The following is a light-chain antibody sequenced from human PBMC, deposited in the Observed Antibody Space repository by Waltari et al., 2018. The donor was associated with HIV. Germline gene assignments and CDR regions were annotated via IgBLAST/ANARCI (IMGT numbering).Light chain of an antibody. Sequence: QSALTQPPSASGSPGQSVTISCTGTSSDIGGYNYVSCYQQYPGKAPKLIIYEVKKGPSGVPEGCSSSKSGNAAPLSVSGLQAEDGADYFCTSYAGGSNGWVFGGVTKLTAL. V-gene: IGLV2-8*01. J-gene: IGLJ3*02. CDR1: SSDIGGYNY. CDR3: TSYAGGSNGWV. CDR2: EVK.